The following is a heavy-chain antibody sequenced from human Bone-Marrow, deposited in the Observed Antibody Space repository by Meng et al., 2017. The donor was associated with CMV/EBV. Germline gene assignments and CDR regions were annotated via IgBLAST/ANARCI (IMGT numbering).Heavy chain of an antibody. V-gene: IGHV3-43D*03. J-gene: IGHJ4*02. D-gene: IGHD6-19*01. CDR1: GFTFDDYT. Sequence: GGSLRLSCAASGFTFDDYTMHWVRQAPGKGLEWVSLISWDGGSTYYADSVKGRFTISRDNSKNSLYLQMSSLRAEDTALYYCAKADHSSGWRDGVDYWGQGTLVTVSS. CDR2: ISWDGGST. CDR3: AKADHSSGWRDGVDY.